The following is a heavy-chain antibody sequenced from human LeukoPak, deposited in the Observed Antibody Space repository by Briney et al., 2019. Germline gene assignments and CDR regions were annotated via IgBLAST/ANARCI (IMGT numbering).Heavy chain of an antibody. V-gene: IGHV3-11*01. CDR1: GFTFSDYY. D-gene: IGHD3-22*01. Sequence: GGSLRLSCAASGFTFSDYYMSWIRQAPGKGLEWVSYISSSGSTIYFADSVKGRFTISRDNAKNSLYLQMNSLRAEDTAVYYCARAQGYYYDSSGYWGYWGQGTLVTVSS. J-gene: IGHJ4*02. CDR2: ISSSGSTI. CDR3: ARAQGYYYDSSGYWGY.